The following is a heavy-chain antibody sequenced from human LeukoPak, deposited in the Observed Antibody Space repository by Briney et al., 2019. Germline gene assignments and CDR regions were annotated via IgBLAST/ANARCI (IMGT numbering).Heavy chain of an antibody. Sequence: ASVKVSCKASGYTFTGYYMHWLRQAPGQGLEWMGWINPNSGGTNYAQKFQGMVTMTRDTSISTAYMELSRLRSDDTAVYYCARVATSGLYYYDSSGYYDFDYWGQGTLVTVSS. CDR3: ARVATSGLYYYDSSGYYDFDY. V-gene: IGHV1-2*02. CDR1: GYTFTGYY. J-gene: IGHJ4*02. D-gene: IGHD3-22*01. CDR2: INPNSGGT.